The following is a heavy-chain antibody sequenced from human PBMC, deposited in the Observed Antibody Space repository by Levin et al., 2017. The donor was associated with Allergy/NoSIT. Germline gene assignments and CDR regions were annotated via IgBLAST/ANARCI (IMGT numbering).Heavy chain of an antibody. CDR3: GSLRFYSFYYMDV. D-gene: IGHD3-16*01. J-gene: IGHJ6*03. Sequence: GGSLRLSCVTSGFTFSSHSMSWVRQAPGKGLEWVSYISSSSGTIYNADSVEGRFTISRDNAKNSLFLQMNSLRAEDTAVYFCGSLRFYSFYYMDVWGKGTTVTVSS. V-gene: IGHV3-48*04. CDR2: ISSSSGTI. CDR1: GFTFSSHS.